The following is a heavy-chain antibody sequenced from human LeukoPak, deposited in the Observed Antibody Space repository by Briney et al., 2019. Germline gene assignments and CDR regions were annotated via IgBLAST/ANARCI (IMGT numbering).Heavy chain of an antibody. CDR3: ARGGPAAGRFDY. CDR1: GFTFSSYA. CDR2: ISGSGGSI. J-gene: IGHJ4*02. Sequence: PGGSLRLSCAASGFTFSSYAMSWVRQAPGKGLEWVSAISGSGGSIYYADSVKGRFTISRDNSKNTLYLQMNSLRAEDTAVYYCARGGPAAGRFDYWGQGTLVTVSS. V-gene: IGHV3-23*01. D-gene: IGHD6-13*01.